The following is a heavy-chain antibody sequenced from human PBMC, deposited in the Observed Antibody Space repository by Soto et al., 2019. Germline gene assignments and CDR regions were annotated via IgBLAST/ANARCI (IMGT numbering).Heavy chain of an antibody. Sequence: QVQLVQSGAEVQKPGSSVKVSCKASGGTFSSYAISWVRQAPGQGLEWMGGIIPIFGTANYAQKFQGRVTITADESTSTAYMELSSLRSEDTAVYYCARGPDYYDSSGYSYYFDYWGQGTLVTVSS. CDR2: IIPIFGTA. D-gene: IGHD3-22*01. CDR1: GGTFSSYA. CDR3: ARGPDYYDSSGYSYYFDY. V-gene: IGHV1-69*01. J-gene: IGHJ4*02.